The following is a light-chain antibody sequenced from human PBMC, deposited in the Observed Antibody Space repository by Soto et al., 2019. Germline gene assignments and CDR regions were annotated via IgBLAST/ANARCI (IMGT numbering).Light chain of an antibody. J-gene: IGKJ2*01. V-gene: IGKV1-39*01. CDR2: SAS. CDR3: QQSYISPYT. CDR1: QSISKN. Sequence: DVQMTQSPASLSASVGDRVTITCRASQSISKNLNWYQHKVGKAPQLLIYSASDSQAGVPSRFSGSGSGTDFTLIISGLQPEDFVTYYCQQSYISPYTFGQGTKVEIK.